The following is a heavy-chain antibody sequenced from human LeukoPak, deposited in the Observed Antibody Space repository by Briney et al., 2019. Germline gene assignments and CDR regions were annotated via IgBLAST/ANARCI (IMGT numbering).Heavy chain of an antibody. J-gene: IGHJ6*02. Sequence: GGSLRLSCAASGFTVSSNYMSWVCQAPGKGLEWVSVIYSGGSTYYADSVKGRFTISRDNSKNTLYLQMNSLRAEDTAVYYCARVSAFGTDYYYGMDVWGQGTTVTVSS. D-gene: IGHD3-16*01. V-gene: IGHV3-66*01. CDR3: ARVSAFGTDYYYGMDV. CDR1: GFTVSSNY. CDR2: IYSGGST.